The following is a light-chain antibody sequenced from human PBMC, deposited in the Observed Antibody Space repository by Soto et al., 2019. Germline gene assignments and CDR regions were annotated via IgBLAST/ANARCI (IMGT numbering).Light chain of an antibody. V-gene: IGLV2-18*01. J-gene: IGLJ1*01. CDR1: SSDFGSYNR. CDR3: SLYTSDSTYV. Sequence: QSLITHPPSVSGSPGQSVTISCTGTSSDFGSYNRVSWYQRPPGTGPKLMIYEVSNRPSGVPDRFSGSKSGNTASLTISGLQAEDEAEYYCSLYTSDSTYVFGTGTKVTV. CDR2: EVS.